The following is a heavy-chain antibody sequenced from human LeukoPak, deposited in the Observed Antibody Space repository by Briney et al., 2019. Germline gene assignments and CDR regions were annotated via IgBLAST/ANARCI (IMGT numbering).Heavy chain of an antibody. CDR1: GFTFSSYG. CDR3: ARGETAVTSYLHF. CDR2: ISYDGSNK. J-gene: IGHJ4*02. D-gene: IGHD4-17*01. V-gene: IGHV3-30*03. Sequence: GGSLRLSCAASGFTFSSYGMHWVRQAPGKGLEWVAVISYDGSNKYYADSVKGRFTISRDNSKKTLFLQMNSLRDEDTAVYYCARGETAVTSYLHFWGQGTLVTVSS.